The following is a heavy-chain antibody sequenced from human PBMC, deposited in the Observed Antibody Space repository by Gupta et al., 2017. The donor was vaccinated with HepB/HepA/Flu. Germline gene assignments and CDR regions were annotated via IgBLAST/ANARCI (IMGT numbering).Heavy chain of an antibody. CDR2: ITGSADST. D-gene: IGHD6-19*01. CDR1: GSPFTNYA. CDR3: ATGDSGWYDY. V-gene: IGHV3-23*01. Sequence: EVQLLESGGGLVQPGGSLRLSCAASGSPFTNYAMSWVRRAPGKGLEWVSAITGSADSTHYAGSVKGRFTISRDNSKSTLFFHLNSLRSEDTAVYYCATGDSGWYDYWGQGTLVTVSS. J-gene: IGHJ4*02.